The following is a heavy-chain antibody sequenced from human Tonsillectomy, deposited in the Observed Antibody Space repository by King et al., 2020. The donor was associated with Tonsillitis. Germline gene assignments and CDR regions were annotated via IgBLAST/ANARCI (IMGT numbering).Heavy chain of an antibody. CDR3: AGRYGDSYDY. J-gene: IGHJ4*02. D-gene: IGHD4-17*01. Sequence: QLQESGPGLVKPSETLSPTCTVSGGSISRSSYYWGWIRQPPGKGLEWIGSIYYSGSTYYNPSLKSRVTISVDTSKNQFSQKLTSVTAADTAVYYCAGRYGDSYDYWGQGTLVTVSS. V-gene: IGHV4-39*07. CDR2: IYYSGST. CDR1: GGSISRSSYY.